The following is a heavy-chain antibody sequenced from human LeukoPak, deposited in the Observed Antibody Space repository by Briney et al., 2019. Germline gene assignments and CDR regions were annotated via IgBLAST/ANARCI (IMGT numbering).Heavy chain of an antibody. Sequence: SETLSLTGTVSGGSISSYYWSWIRQPPGKGLEWIGYIYYSGSTNYNPSLKSRVTISVEMSKNQFSLKLSSVTAADTAVYYCARVKFYSGSGSSNWFDPWGQGTLVTVSS. V-gene: IGHV4-59*01. CDR1: GGSISSYY. D-gene: IGHD3-10*01. J-gene: IGHJ5*02. CDR3: ARVKFYSGSGSSNWFDP. CDR2: IYYSGST.